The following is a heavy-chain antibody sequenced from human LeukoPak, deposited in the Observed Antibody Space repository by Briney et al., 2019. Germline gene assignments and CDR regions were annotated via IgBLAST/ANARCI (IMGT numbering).Heavy chain of an antibody. CDR2: ITTNGRST. V-gene: IGHV3-64D*06. CDR3: VRDLT. J-gene: IGHJ4*02. CDR1: GFTFSTSA. D-gene: IGHD4/OR15-4a*01. Sequence: GGSLRLSCSASGFTFSTSAMHWVRQAPGKGQQFVSAITTNGRSTYYADSVKGRFTISRDNSKSTLDLQMSSLRAEDTAVYYCVRDLTWGQGTLVTVSS.